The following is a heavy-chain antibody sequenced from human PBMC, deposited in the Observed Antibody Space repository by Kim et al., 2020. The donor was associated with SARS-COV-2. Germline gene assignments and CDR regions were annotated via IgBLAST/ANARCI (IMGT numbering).Heavy chain of an antibody. CDR3: ARTLILWFGELLIPVGVYGMDV. CDR1: GDSVSSNSAA. D-gene: IGHD3-10*01. V-gene: IGHV6-1*01. J-gene: IGHJ6*02. Sequence: SQTLSLTCAISGDSVSSNSAAWNWIRQSPSRGLEWLGRTYYRSKWYNDYAVSVKSRITINPDTSKNQFSLQLNSVTPEDTAVYYCARTLILWFGELLIPVGVYGMDVWGQGTTVTVSS. CDR2: TYYRSKWYN.